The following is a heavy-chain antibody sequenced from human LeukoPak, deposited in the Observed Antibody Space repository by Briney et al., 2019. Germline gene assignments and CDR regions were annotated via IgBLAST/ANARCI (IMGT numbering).Heavy chain of an antibody. J-gene: IGHJ4*02. Sequence: ASVKVSCKASGYTFTGYHIHWVRQAPGQGLESMGRINPYSGDTNFAQKFQGRVTMPRDTSITTAYMELGSLTPDDTAVYFCARDQGSLTRSWYTGYWGQGTQVTVSS. D-gene: IGHD6-13*01. CDR2: INPYSGDT. CDR3: ARDQGSLTRSWYTGY. V-gene: IGHV1-2*06. CDR1: GYTFTGYH.